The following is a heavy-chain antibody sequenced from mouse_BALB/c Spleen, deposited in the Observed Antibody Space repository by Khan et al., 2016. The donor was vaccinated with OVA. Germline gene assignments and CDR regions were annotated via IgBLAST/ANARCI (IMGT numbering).Heavy chain of an antibody. J-gene: IGHJ2*01. CDR1: GYIFTSYW. V-gene: IGHV1-76*01. CDR3: GRAEPVYYVDY. Sequence: VQLQQSGAELMRPGASVKPSCKPSGYIFTSYWIHWVKQRSGQGLEWIARIYPGTGNTFYNEKFKDKATLTVDESSTTAYMRLSGLRSEDSAVYYCGRAEPVYYVDYWGQGTTLTVSS. CDR2: IYPGTGNT. D-gene: IGHD6-1*01.